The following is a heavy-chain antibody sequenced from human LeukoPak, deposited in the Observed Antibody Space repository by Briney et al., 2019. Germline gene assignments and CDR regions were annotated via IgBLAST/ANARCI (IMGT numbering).Heavy chain of an antibody. V-gene: IGHV3-7*01. J-gene: IGHJ4*02. Sequence: GGSLRLSCAASGFTFIDYWMSWFRKAPGKGWKWVANIKQDGSEKNYVDSVKGRFTISRDNTKKSLYLHMNSLRVDDTAMYYCTREGILAAVDYWGQGTLVTVSP. CDR2: IKQDGSEK. CDR3: TREGILAAVDY. CDR1: GFTFIDYW. D-gene: IGHD6-13*01.